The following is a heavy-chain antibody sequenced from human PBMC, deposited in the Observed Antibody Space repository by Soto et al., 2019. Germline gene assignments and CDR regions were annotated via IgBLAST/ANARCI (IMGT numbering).Heavy chain of an antibody. CDR3: AREGRWLQSYWYFDL. D-gene: IGHD5-12*01. V-gene: IGHV3-13*04. CDR2: IGTAGDT. J-gene: IGHJ2*01. CDR1: GFTFSSYD. Sequence: EVQLVESGGGLVQPGGSLRLSCAASGFTFSSYDMHWVRQATGKGLEWVSAIGTAGDTYYPGSVKGRFTISRENAKNSLYLQMNSLRAGDTAVYYCAREGRWLQSYWYFDLWCRGTLVTVSS.